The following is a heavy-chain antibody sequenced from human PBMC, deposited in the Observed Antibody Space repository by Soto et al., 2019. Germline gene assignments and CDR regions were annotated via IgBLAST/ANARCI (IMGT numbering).Heavy chain of an antibody. V-gene: IGHV3-23*01. J-gene: IGHJ6*03. Sequence: EVQLLESGGGLVQPRGSLRLSCAASGFTFSSYAMSWVRQAPGKGLEWVSAISGSGGSTYYADSVKGRFTISRDNSKNTLYLQMNSLRAEDTAVYYCAKGDSYYYYYYMDVWGKGTTVTVSS. D-gene: IGHD2-15*01. CDR3: AKGDSYYYYYYMDV. CDR1: GFTFSSYA. CDR2: ISGSGGST.